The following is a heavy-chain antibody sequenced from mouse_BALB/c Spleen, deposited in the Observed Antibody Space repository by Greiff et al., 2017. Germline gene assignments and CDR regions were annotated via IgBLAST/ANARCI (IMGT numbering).Heavy chain of an antibody. Sequence: VQLQQSGPGLVKPSQSLSLTCSVTGYSITSGYYWNWIRQFPGNKLEWMGYISYDGSNNYNPSLINRISITRDTSKNQFFLKLNSVTTEDTATYYCARALYYRYDVGGYYFDYWGQGTTLTVSS. D-gene: IGHD2-14*01. V-gene: IGHV3-6*02. CDR3: ARALYYRYDVGGYYFDY. J-gene: IGHJ2*01. CDR2: ISYDGSN. CDR1: GYSITSGYY.